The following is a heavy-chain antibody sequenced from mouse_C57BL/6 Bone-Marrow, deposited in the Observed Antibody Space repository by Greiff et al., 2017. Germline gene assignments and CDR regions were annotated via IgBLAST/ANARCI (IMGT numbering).Heavy chain of an antibody. CDR3: ARGSSKEGYAMAY. V-gene: IGHV1-69*01. CDR1: GYTFTSYW. Sequence: QVQLQQPGAELVMPGASVKLSCKASGYTFTSYWMHWVKQRPGQGLEWIGEIDPSDSYTNYNQKFKGKSTLTVDKSSSTAYMQLSSLTSEDSAVYYCARGSSKEGYAMAYWGQGPSVTVSS. CDR2: IDPSDSYT. D-gene: IGHD1-1*01. J-gene: IGHJ4*01.